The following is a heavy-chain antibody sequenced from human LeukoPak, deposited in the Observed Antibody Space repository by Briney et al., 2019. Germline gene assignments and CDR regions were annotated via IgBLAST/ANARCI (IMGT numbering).Heavy chain of an antibody. CDR2: INPNSGGT. V-gene: IGHV1-2*02. CDR3: ARGGSCYTGGCYFDY. Sequence: GASVKVSCKASGYTFTGYYMHWVRQAPGQGLEWMGWINPNSGGTNYAQKFQGRVTMTRDTSISTAYMELSRLRSDDTAVYYCARGGSCYTGGCYFDYWGQGTLVTVSS. CDR1: GYTFTGYY. J-gene: IGHJ4*02. D-gene: IGHD2-15*01.